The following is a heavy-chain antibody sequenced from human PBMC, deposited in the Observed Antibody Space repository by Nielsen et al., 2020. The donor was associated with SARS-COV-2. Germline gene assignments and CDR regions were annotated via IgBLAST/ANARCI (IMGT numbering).Heavy chain of an antibody. CDR3: ARRGFFDI. V-gene: IGHV4-39*01. Sequence: ESLKISCTVSGGSISSSSYYWGWIRQPPGKGLEWIGSIYYSGSTYYNPSLKSRVTISVDTSKNQFSLKLSSVTAADTAVYYCARRGFFDIWGQGTMVTVSS. D-gene: IGHD3-10*01. CDR2: IYYSGST. J-gene: IGHJ3*02. CDR1: GGSISSSSYY.